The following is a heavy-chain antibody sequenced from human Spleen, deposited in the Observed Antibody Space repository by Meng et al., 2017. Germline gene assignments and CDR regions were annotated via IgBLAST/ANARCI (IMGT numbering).Heavy chain of an antibody. CDR2: INAGNGNT. Sequence: QVQLAESGADVRKCGGSVKVSCKAAGYTFTSYVMHWVRQAPGQRLEWMGWINAGNGNTKYSQKFQGRVTITRDTSASTAYMELGSLRSEDTAVYYCASATARIYDSIPFDYWVQGNLVTVSS. CDR3: ASATARIYDSIPFDY. V-gene: IGHV1-3*01. CDR1: GYTFTSYV. J-gene: IGHJ4*02. D-gene: IGHD3-22*01.